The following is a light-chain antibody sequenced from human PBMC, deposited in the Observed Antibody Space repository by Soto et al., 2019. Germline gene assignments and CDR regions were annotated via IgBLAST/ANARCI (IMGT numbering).Light chain of an antibody. V-gene: IGKV1-5*01. J-gene: IGKJ5*01. CDR1: QSISFW. CDR3: QQYYSFPT. Sequence: IQMTQSPSTLSASVGDRVTITCRASQSISFWLAWYQQKPGKAPKLLIYDASSLESGVPSRFSGSRSGTESTLTISSLQPDDFATYFCQQYYSFPTFGQGTRLEIK. CDR2: DAS.